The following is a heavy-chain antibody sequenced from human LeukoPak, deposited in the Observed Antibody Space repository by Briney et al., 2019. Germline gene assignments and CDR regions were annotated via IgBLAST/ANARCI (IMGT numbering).Heavy chain of an antibody. CDR2: IYYSGST. D-gene: IGHD3-22*01. Sequence: SETLSLTCSVSGGSNSSSSYYWGWIRQPPGKGLEWIGSIYYSGSTYYNPSLKSRVTISVDTSKNQFSVKLSSVTAADTAVYFCARADDFYDSSAYFIYFDYWGQGTLVTVSS. V-gene: IGHV4-39*07. J-gene: IGHJ4*02. CDR1: GGSNSSSSYY. CDR3: ARADDFYDSSAYFIYFDY.